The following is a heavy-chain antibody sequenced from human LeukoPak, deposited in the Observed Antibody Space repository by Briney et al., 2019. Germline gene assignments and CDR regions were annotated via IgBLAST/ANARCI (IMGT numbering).Heavy chain of an antibody. CDR2: ISSSSSYI. CDR3: AARYCSSTSCSHDY. CDR1: GFTFSSYS. Sequence: GGSLRLSCAASGFTFSSYSMNWVRQAPGKGLEWVSSISSSSSYIYYADSVKGRFTISRDNAKNSLYLQMNSLRAEDTAVYYCAARYCSSTSCSHDYWGQGTLVTVSS. V-gene: IGHV3-21*01. J-gene: IGHJ4*02. D-gene: IGHD2-2*01.